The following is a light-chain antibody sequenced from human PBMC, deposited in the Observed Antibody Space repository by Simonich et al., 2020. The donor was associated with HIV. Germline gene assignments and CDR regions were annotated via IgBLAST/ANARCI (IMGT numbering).Light chain of an antibody. CDR2: DVI. CDR1: SSDVGGYNY. Sequence: QSALTQPASVSGSPGQSITISCTGTSSDVGGYNYVSWYQQLPGKAPKLMIFDVIERPSGVPDRFSGSKSANTASLTISGLQAEDEADYYCSSYAGTNNLFGGGTKLTVL. V-gene: IGLV2-8*01. CDR3: SSYAGTNNL. J-gene: IGLJ2*01.